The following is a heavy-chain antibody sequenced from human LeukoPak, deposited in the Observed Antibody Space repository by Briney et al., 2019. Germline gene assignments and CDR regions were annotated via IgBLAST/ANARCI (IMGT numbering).Heavy chain of an antibody. CDR3: AKAKTSLIRGVISSFDS. D-gene: IGHD3-10*01. CDR1: GFTFDDYA. Sequence: GGSLRLSCAASGFTFDDYAMHWVRQAPGKGLEWVSLISWDGGSTYYADSVKGRFTISRDNSKNSLYLQMNSLRVEDTALYYCAKAKTSLIRGVISSFDSWGQGTLVTVSS. CDR2: ISWDGGST. J-gene: IGHJ4*02. V-gene: IGHV3-43D*03.